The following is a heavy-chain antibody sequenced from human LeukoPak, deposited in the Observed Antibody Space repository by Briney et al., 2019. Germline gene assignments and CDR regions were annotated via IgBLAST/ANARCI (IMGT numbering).Heavy chain of an antibody. J-gene: IGHJ4*02. CDR1: GFTFSSYA. CDR3: AKVQYYYDSSGSLGYYFDY. V-gene: IGHV3-23*01. D-gene: IGHD3-22*01. Sequence: GGSLRLSCPASGFTFSSYAMSWVRQAPGKGLEWVSAISGSGGSTYYADSVKGRFTISRDNSKNTLYLQMNSLRAEDTAVYYCAKVQYYYDSSGSLGYYFDYWGQGTLVTVSS. CDR2: ISGSGGST.